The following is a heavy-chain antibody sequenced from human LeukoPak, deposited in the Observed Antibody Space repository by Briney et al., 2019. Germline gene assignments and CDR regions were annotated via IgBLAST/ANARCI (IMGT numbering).Heavy chain of an antibody. CDR3: ATSRLRRQLDY. Sequence: GGSLRLSCAASGFTFSSYAMHWVRQAPGKGLEWVAVISYDGRNKYYADSVKGRFTISRDNSKNTLYLQMNSLRAEDTAVYYCATSRLRRQLDYWGQGTLVTVSS. V-gene: IGHV3-30*01. CDR1: GFTFSSYA. D-gene: IGHD6-6*01. J-gene: IGHJ4*02. CDR2: ISYDGRNK.